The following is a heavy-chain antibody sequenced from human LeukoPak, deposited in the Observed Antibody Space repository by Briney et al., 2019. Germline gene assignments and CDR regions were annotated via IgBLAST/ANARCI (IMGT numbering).Heavy chain of an antibody. CDR2: IDPSDSYT. CDR1: GYSFTSYW. Sequence: GESLKISCKGSGYSFTSYWLSWLRQMPGRGLEWMGRIDPSDSYTNYSPSFQGHVTISADKSISTAYLQWSSLKASDTAMYYCARHGCSGGSCYPHFDYWGQGTLVTVSS. J-gene: IGHJ4*02. D-gene: IGHD2-15*01. CDR3: ARHGCSGGSCYPHFDY. V-gene: IGHV5-10-1*01.